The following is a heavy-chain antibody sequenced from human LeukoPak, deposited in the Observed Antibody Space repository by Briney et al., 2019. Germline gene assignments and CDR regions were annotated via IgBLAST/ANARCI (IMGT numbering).Heavy chain of an antibody. CDR2: ISSSSSTI. CDR3: ARASPWESTNLGLDY. D-gene: IGHD1-26*01. CDR1: GFTFSSYS. V-gene: IGHV3-48*04. J-gene: IGHJ4*02. Sequence: GGSLRLSCAASGFTFSSYSMNWVRQAPGKRLEWVSYISSSSSTIYYADSVKGRFTISRDNAKNSLYLQMNSLRAEDTAVYYCARASPWESTNLGLDYWGQGTLVTVSS.